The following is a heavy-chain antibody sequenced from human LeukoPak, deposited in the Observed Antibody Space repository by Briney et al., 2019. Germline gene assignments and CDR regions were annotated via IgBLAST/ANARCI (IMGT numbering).Heavy chain of an antibody. CDR2: IYHSGST. CDR1: GYSISSGYY. Sequence: PSETLSLTCTVSGYSISSGYYWGWIRQPPGKGLEWIGSIYHSGSTYYNPSLKSRVTISVDTSNNQFSLKLSSVTAADTAVYYCARNSRHYGEHVSNFDYWGQGTLVTVSS. CDR3: ARNSRHYGEHVSNFDY. D-gene: IGHD4-17*01. V-gene: IGHV4-38-2*02. J-gene: IGHJ4*02.